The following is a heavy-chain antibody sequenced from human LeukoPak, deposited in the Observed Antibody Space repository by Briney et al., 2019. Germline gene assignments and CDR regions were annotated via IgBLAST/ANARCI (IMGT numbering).Heavy chain of an antibody. CDR1: GYTFTGYY. D-gene: IGHD6-13*01. CDR2: INPNSSGT. Sequence: ASVKVSCKASGYTFTGYYVHWVRQAPGQGLEWMGWINPNSSGTNYAQKFQGRVTMTRDTSISTAYMELSRLRSDDTAVYYCARDIAAAGHFDYWGQGTLVTVSS. V-gene: IGHV1-2*02. J-gene: IGHJ4*02. CDR3: ARDIAAAGHFDY.